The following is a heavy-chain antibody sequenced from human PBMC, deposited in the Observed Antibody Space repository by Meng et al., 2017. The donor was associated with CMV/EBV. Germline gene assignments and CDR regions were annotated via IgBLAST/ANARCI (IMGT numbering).Heavy chain of an antibody. CDR3: ARWGYCSSTSCTRGYFDY. J-gene: IGHJ4*02. V-gene: IGHV1-69*05. CDR2: IIPIFGTA. CDR1: GGTFSSYA. Sequence: SVKVSCKASGGTFSSYAISWVRQAPGQGLEWMGGIIPIFGTANYAQKFQGRVTITTDESTSTAYMELSSLRSEDTAVYYCARWGYCSSTSCTRGYFDYWGQGTLVTSPQ. D-gene: IGHD2-2*01.